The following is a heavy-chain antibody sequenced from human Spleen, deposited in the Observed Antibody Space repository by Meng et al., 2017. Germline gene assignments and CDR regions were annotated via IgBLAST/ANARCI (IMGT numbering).Heavy chain of an antibody. D-gene: IGHD5-24*01. CDR1: GFTFSTYG. CDR3: ARDRMATILAIGYGMDV. CDR2: ISSSSSYI. Sequence: GESLKISCATSGFTFSTYGMSWVRQAPGKGLEWVSSISSSSSYIYYADSVKGRFTISRDNAKNSLYLQMNSLRAEDTAVYYCARDRMATILAIGYGMDVWGQGTTVTVSS. J-gene: IGHJ6*02. V-gene: IGHV3-21*01.